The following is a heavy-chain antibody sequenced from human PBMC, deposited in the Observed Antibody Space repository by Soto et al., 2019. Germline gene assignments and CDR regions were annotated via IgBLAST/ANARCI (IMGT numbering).Heavy chain of an antibody. Sequence: GGSLRLSCAASGFTFSSYWMSWVRQAPGKGLEWVANIKQDGSGKYYVDSVKGRFTISRDNAKNSLYLQMNSLRAEDTAVYYCARDRSRAYVWGSYRPNWFDPWGQGTLVTVSS. CDR1: GFTFSSYW. J-gene: IGHJ5*02. CDR3: ARDRSRAYVWGSYRPNWFDP. D-gene: IGHD3-16*02. V-gene: IGHV3-7*01. CDR2: IKQDGSGK.